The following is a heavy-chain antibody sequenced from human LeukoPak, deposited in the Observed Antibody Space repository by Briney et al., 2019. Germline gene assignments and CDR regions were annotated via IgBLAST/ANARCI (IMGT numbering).Heavy chain of an antibody. CDR2: ITSSSSTM. J-gene: IGHJ4*02. Sequence: GGSLRLSCAASGFTFSSYAMSWVRQAPGKGLEWVSYITSSSSTMFCADSVKGRFTISRDNAKNSLYLQMNSLRAEDTAVYYCARDVKSYSSGASYFDYWGQGTLVTVSS. CDR1: GFTFSSYA. D-gene: IGHD6-19*01. V-gene: IGHV3-48*01. CDR3: ARDVKSYSSGASYFDY.